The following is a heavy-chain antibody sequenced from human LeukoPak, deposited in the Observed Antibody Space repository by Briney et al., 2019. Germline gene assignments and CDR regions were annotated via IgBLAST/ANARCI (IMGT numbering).Heavy chain of an antibody. V-gene: IGHV4-39*01. D-gene: IGHD1-26*01. Sequence: SETLSLACTVSGGSISSSSYYWGWIRQPPGKGLEWIGSIYYSGSTYYNPSLKSRVTISVDTSKNQFSLKLSSVTAADTAVYYCARAVGAPRRFDYWGQGTLVTVSS. J-gene: IGHJ4*02. CDR2: IYYSGST. CDR3: ARAVGAPRRFDY. CDR1: GGSISSSSYY.